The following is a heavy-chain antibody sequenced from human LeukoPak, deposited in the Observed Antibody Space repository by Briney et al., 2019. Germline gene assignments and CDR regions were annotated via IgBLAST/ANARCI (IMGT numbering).Heavy chain of an antibody. Sequence: SVKVSCKASGYTFSSYAISWVRQAPGQGLEWMGGIIPIFGTANYAQKFQGRVTITADESTSTAYMELSSLRSEDTAVYYCARVRGPNYLYDYWGQGTLVTVSS. CDR3: ARVRGPNYLYDY. CDR1: GYTFSSYA. V-gene: IGHV1-69*13. J-gene: IGHJ4*02. CDR2: IIPIFGTA. D-gene: IGHD4/OR15-4a*01.